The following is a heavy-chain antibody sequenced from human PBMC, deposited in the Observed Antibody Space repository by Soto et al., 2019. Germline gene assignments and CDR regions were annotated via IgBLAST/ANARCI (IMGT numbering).Heavy chain of an antibody. V-gene: IGHV3-33*01. J-gene: IGHJ4*02. D-gene: IGHD3-22*01. CDR3: ARPLYYYDSSGSLGY. CDR2: IWYDGSNK. CDR1: GFTFSSYG. Sequence: PGGSLRLSCAASGFTFSSYGMHWVRQAPGKGLEWVAVIWYDGSNKYYADSVKGRFTISRDNSKNTLYLQMNSLRAEDTAVYYCARPLYYYDSSGSLGYWGQGTQVTVSS.